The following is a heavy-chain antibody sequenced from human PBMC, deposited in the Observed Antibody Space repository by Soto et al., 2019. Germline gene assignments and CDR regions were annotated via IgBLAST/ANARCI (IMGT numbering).Heavy chain of an antibody. CDR3: ARMVGATLVSL. J-gene: IGHJ4*02. D-gene: IGHD1-26*01. V-gene: IGHV4-4*02. CDR1: GASISSTTSGNW. Sequence: QVQLQESGPGLVRPSGTLSLTCAVSGASISSTTSGNWWSWVRQPPGKGLEWIGEIYHSGSTNYKPSLERRVTMSVDKSKNQFSLELSSVTAADTAVYFCARMVGATLVSLWGQGTLVTVSS. CDR2: IYHSGST.